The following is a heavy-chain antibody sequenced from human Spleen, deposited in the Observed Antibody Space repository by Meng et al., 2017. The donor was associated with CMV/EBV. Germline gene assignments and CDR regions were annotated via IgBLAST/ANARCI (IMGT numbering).Heavy chain of an antibody. D-gene: IGHD1-7*01. CDR1: GFSLRTSGMS. CDR2: IDWFDDV. V-gene: IGHV2-70*20. CDR3: ARTRGTNWNYAQHGMDV. J-gene: IGHJ6*02. Sequence: SGPTLVKPTQTLTLTCTFSGFSLRTSGMSLSWVRQPPGKALEWLALIDWFDDVYYNTSLKTRLTLSTDTSRNQVVLTMTNMDPVDTATYYCARTRGTNWNYAQHGMDVWGQGTTVTVSS.